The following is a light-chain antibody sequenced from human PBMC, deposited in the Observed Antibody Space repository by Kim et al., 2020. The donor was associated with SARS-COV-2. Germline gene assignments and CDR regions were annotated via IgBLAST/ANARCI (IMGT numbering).Light chain of an antibody. V-gene: IGKV4-1*01. CDR2: WAS. J-gene: IGKJ4*01. CDR1: QSLLYGSKNNNY. CDR3: QQYFTTPFT. Sequence: DIVMTQSPDSLAVSLGERATINCKSSQSLLYGSKNNNYLAWYQQKPGQPPKLLIYWASTRECGVPDRFSGSGSGTDFTLTISSLQAEDVAVYSCQQYFTTPFTFGGGTKVDIK.